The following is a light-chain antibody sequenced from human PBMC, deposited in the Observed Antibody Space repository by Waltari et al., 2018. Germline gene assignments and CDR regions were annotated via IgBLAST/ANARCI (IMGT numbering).Light chain of an antibody. J-gene: IGLJ3*02. V-gene: IGLV2-14*01. CDR3: SSYTTSSTWL. Sequence: QSALTQPASVSGSPGQSLTITCTGTSSDIGALNYVSWYQQHPGKAPKLLIYDVSKRSSGVSSRFSGSKSGNTASLTISGLQAEDEADYYCSSYTTSSTWLFAGGTKVTVL. CDR1: SSDIGALNY. CDR2: DVS.